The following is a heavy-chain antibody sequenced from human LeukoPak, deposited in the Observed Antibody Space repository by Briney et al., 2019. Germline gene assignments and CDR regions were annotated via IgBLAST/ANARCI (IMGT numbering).Heavy chain of an antibody. CDR3: ARGPGSGSYFRVLYYFDY. CDR2: IYHSGST. V-gene: IGHV4-4*02. J-gene: IGHJ4*02. CDR1: GGSISSSNW. D-gene: IGHD1-26*01. Sequence: SGTLSLTCAVSGGSISSSNWWSWVRQPRGKGLEWIGEIYHSGSTNYNPSLKSRVTISVDKSKNQFSLKLSSVTAADTAVYYCARGPGSGSYFRVLYYFDYWGQGTLVTVSS.